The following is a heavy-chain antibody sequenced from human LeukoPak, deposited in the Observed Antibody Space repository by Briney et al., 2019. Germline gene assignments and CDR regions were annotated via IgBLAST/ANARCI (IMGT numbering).Heavy chain of an antibody. V-gene: IGHV3-20*04. CDR3: ARLRDIVVVPAAIDY. Sequence: PGGSLRLSCAASGFTFDDYGMSWVRQAPGKGLEWVSGINWNGGSTGYADSAKGRFTISRDNAKNSLYLQMNSLRAEDTALYYCARLRDIVVVPAAIDYWGQGTLVTVSS. CDR2: INWNGGST. J-gene: IGHJ4*02. D-gene: IGHD2-2*02. CDR1: GFTFDDYG.